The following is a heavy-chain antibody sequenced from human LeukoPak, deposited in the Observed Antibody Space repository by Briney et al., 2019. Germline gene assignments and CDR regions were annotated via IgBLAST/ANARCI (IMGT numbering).Heavy chain of an antibody. CDR3: ARDRAVSWLDS. J-gene: IGHJ5*01. V-gene: IGHV3-33*05. CDR2: ISLDGSRK. D-gene: IGHD3-10*01. CDR1: GLTFTSHG. Sequence: GGSLRLSCAASGLTFTSHGFHWVRQAPGRGLEWLTFISLDGSRKSYADSVKGRFTFSRDDSKNTLYLEMNSLRAEDTATYYCARDRAVSWLDSWGLGTLDTVSS.